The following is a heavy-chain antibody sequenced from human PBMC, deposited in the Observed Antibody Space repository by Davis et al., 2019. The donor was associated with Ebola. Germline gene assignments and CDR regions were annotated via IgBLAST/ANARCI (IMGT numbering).Heavy chain of an antibody. J-gene: IGHJ1*01. V-gene: IGHV3-74*01. D-gene: IGHD6-19*01. CDR1: GFTFSSYW. CDR3: ARDLRGSGWPEYFQH. CDR2: INSDGSST. Sequence: GESLKISCAASGFTFSSYWMHWVRQAPGKGLVWVSRINSDGSSTSYADSVKGRFTISRDNAKNTLYLQMNSLRAEDTAVYYCARDLRGSGWPEYFQHWGQGTLVTVSS.